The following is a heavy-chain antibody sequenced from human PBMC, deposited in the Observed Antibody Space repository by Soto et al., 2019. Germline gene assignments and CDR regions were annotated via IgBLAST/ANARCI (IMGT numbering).Heavy chain of an antibody. J-gene: IGHJ6*02. D-gene: IGHD1-26*01. CDR3: ARVGNITNDGMAV. V-gene: IGHV1-69*01. CDR1: GGTFSSYP. CDR2: IIPFFGTS. Sequence: QVQLVQSGAEVKKPGSSVKVSCEASGGTFSSYPINWVRQAPGQGLEWMGGIIPFFGTSNYAQKFQGRVTITADDSTSTAYRALRRLRSEDTAVYYCARVGNITNDGMAVWGQGTTVTVS.